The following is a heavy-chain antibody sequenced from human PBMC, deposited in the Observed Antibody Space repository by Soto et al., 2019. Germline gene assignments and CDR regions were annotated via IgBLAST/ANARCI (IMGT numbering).Heavy chain of an antibody. Sequence: QITLKESGPTLVKPTQTLTLTCTSSGFTLSTSAVGVGWIRQPPGKALEWLALIYWDDDKRYSPSLKSRLTITKDTSKNQVVLTMTSMDPVDTATYYCAHVHGGYDNFDYWGQGTLVTVSS. CDR1: GFTLSTSAVG. D-gene: IGHD5-12*01. CDR3: AHVHGGYDNFDY. J-gene: IGHJ4*02. V-gene: IGHV2-5*02. CDR2: IYWDDDK.